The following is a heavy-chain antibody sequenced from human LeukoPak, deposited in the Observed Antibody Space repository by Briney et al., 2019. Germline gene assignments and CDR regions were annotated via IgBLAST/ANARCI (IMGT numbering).Heavy chain of an antibody. CDR1: GGSFSGYY. CDR2: INHSGST. Sequence: SETLSLTCAVHGGSFSGYYWSWIRQPPGKGLEWIGEINHSGSTNYNPSLKSRVTISVDTSKNQFSLKLSSVTAADTAVYYCARGRIAAAGRDYWGQGTLVTVSS. V-gene: IGHV4-34*01. CDR3: ARGRIAAAGRDY. D-gene: IGHD6-13*01. J-gene: IGHJ4*02.